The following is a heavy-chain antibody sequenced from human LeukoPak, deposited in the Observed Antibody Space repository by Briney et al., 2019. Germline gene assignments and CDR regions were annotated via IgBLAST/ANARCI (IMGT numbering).Heavy chain of an antibody. V-gene: IGHV4-34*01. J-gene: IGHJ5*02. CDR1: GFTFSSNS. CDR3: ARLNKPGWFDP. Sequence: GSLRLSCAASGFTFSSNSMNWIRQPPGKGLEWIGEINHSGSTNYNPSLKSRVTISVDTSKNQFSLKLSSVTAADTAVYYCARLNKPGWFDPWGQGTLVTVSS. CDR2: INHSGST. D-gene: IGHD1-14*01.